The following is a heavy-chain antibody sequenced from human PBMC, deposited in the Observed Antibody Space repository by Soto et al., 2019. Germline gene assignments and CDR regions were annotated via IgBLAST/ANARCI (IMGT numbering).Heavy chain of an antibody. Sequence: PSDTLSLTCAVSGGSISSGDYYWTWIRQPPGKGLEWIGDINHSGNTYYNPSLKSRVTISVDTSKNQLSLKLSSVTAADTAVYYRARGSGGFGPWGQGTLVTVSS. CDR3: ARGSGGFGP. CDR1: GGSISSGDYY. CDR2: INHSGNT. D-gene: IGHD3-10*01. J-gene: IGHJ5*02. V-gene: IGHV4-30-4*02.